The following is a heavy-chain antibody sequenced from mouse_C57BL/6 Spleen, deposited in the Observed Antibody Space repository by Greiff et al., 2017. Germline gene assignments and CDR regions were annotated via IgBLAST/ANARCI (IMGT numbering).Heavy chain of an antibody. CDR1: GFTFTDYY. Sequence: EVQLQESGGGLVQPGGSLSLSCAASGFTFTDYYMSWVRQPPGKALEWLGFIRNKANGYTTEYSASVKGRFTISRDNSQSILYLQMNALRAEDSATYYCARYGTLDDWGQGTSVTVSS. D-gene: IGHD3-3*01. J-gene: IGHJ4*01. CDR3: ARYGTLDD. V-gene: IGHV7-3*01. CDR2: IRNKANGYTT.